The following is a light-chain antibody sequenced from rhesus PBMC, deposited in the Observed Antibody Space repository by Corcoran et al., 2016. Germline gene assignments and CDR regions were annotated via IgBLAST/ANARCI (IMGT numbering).Light chain of an antibody. CDR3: WLHYSGADV. J-gene: IGLJ6*01. CDR2: DTT. V-gene: IGLV7-88*01. CDR1: AGAVTGSHY. Sequence: QAVVTQEPSLTVSPGGTVTLTCGSSAGAVTGSHYPYWFQQKPGQAPRTLIYDTTNQLFWTPARFSGSLLGGKAALTLSGAQPEDEAEYYCWLHYSGADVFGSGTKLTVL.